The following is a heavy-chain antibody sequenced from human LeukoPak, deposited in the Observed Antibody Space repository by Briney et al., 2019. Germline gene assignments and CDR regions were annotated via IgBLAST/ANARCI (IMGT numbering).Heavy chain of an antibody. J-gene: IGHJ4*02. V-gene: IGHV3-21*04. CDR3: AKRGAEVGVTVAPGDY. CDR1: GFTFSSDW. CDR2: ISSSSSYI. Sequence: PGGSLRLSCAASGFTFSSDWMIWVRQPPGKGLEWVSSISSSSSYIYYADSVKGRFTISRDNSKNTLYLQMNSLRAEDTAVYYCAKRGAEVGVTVAPGDYWGQGTLVTVSS. D-gene: IGHD3-16*02.